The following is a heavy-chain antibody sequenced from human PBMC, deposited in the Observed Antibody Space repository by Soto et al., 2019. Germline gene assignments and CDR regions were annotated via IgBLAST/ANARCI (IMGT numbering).Heavy chain of an antibody. CDR3: ARPPLAKDSSGYPIFDY. CDR2: IYHSGST. Sequence: PSETLSLTYAVSDVSISSRNVLSWVQKHPGKGLEWIGEIYHSGSTNYNPSLKSRVTISVDKSKNQFSLKASDSAMYYCARPPLAKDSSGYPIFDYWGLGTLVTVSS. D-gene: IGHD3-22*01. V-gene: IGHV4-4*02. J-gene: IGHJ4*02. CDR1: DVSISSRNV.